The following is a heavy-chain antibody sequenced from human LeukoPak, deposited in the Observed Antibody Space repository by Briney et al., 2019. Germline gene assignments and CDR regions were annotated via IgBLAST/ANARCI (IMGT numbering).Heavy chain of an antibody. J-gene: IGHJ5*02. CDR1: DGSISGYY. CDR3: ARLPRGIAGNWFDP. CDR2: IYYTGIT. D-gene: IGHD6-13*01. V-gene: IGHV4-59*08. Sequence: SETLSLTCTVSDGSISGYYWSWIRQPPGKGLEWIGYIYYTGITNYNPSLKSRVTISVDTSKNQFSLKLSSVTAADTAVYYCARLPRGIAGNWFDPWGQGTLVTVSS.